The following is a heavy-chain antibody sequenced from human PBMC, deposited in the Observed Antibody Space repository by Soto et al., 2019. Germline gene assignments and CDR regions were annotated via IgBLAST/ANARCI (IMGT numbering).Heavy chain of an antibody. V-gene: IGHV1-3*01. CDR2: INAGNGNT. Sequence: SVKVSCKASGYTLTSYAMHWVRQAPGQRLEWMGWINAGNGNTKYSQKFQGRVTITRDTSASTAYMELSSLRSEDTAVYYCARGGGYSYGYGGGVDYWGQGTLVTVSS. D-gene: IGHD5-18*01. J-gene: IGHJ4*02. CDR3: ARGGGYSYGYGGGVDY. CDR1: GYTLTSYA.